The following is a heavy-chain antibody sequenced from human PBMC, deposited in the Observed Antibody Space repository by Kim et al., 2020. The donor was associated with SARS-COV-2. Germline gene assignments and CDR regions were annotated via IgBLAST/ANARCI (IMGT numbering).Heavy chain of an antibody. J-gene: IGHJ4*02. V-gene: IGHV3-30*18. CDR3: AKEDAVALAGGFDF. CDR2: ISYNGKNK. D-gene: IGHD6-19*01. CDR1: GFTFSSYG. Sequence: GGSLRLSCAVSGFTFSSYGMHWVRQAPGKGLEWVAVISYNGKNKYYGEAVKGRFTISRDNSKNTLYLQIHSLRVEDTAVYYCAKEDAVALAGGFDFGGQGTLVTVS.